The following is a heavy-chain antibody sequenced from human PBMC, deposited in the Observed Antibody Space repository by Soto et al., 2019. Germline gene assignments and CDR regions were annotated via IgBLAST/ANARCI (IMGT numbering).Heavy chain of an antibody. Sequence: GGSLRLSCAASGFTFSSYAMSWVRQAPGKGLEWVSAISGSGGSTYYADSVKGRFTISRDNSKNTLYLQMNSLRAEDTAVYYCAKAILMDADAYDYIWGSYRPFDYWGQGTLVTVSS. CDR2: ISGSGGST. CDR1: GFTFSSYA. V-gene: IGHV3-23*01. D-gene: IGHD3-16*02. CDR3: AKAILMDADAYDYIWGSYRPFDY. J-gene: IGHJ4*02.